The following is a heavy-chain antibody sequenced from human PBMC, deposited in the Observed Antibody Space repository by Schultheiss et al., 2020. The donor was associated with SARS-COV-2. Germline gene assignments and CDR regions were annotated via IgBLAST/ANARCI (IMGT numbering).Heavy chain of an antibody. CDR2: ISYDGSNK. V-gene: IGHV3-30-3*01. D-gene: IGHD3-22*01. CDR3: ASPYDS. Sequence: GESLKISCAASGFTFSNAWMNWVRQAPGKGLEWVAVISYDGSNKYYADSVKGRFTISRDNAKNSLYLQMNSLRAEDTAVYYCASPYDSWGQGTLVTVSS. J-gene: IGHJ4*02. CDR1: GFTFSNAW.